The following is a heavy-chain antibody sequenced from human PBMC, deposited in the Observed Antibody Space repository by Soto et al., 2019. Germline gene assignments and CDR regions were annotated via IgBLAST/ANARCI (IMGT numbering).Heavy chain of an antibody. CDR1: GFSFRIYG. D-gene: IGHD6-25*01. CDR2: SSGSGDST. J-gene: IGHJ6*03. Sequence: EVQLLESGGGLVQPGWSLRLSCAASGFSFRIYGMSWVRKAPGKGLEWVSGSSGSGDSTRYEDSAKGRLTSSRDNSKNTLYLPLTSLIGEDTDVSYCATEAKRRSSGVTVYYMDVRGKGTTVTVSS. V-gene: IGHV3-23*01. CDR3: ATEAKRRSSGVTVYYMDV.